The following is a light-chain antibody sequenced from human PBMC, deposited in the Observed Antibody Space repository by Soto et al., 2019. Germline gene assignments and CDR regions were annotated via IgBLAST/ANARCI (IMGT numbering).Light chain of an antibody. Sequence: EVVMTQSPATLSVSRGERATLSCRASESVSRNLAWYQQKPGQAPRLLIYGASTRATGIPARFSGSGSGTEFTLTISSLQSEDFAVYYCQQYNVWPLTFGGGTKVDI. V-gene: IGKV3-15*01. CDR1: ESVSRN. J-gene: IGKJ4*01. CDR3: QQYNVWPLT. CDR2: GAS.